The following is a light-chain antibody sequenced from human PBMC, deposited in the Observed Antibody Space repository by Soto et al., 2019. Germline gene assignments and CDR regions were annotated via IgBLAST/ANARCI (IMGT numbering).Light chain of an antibody. J-gene: IGLJ1*01. CDR2: TDS. CDR1: SSNIGKSS. V-gene: IGLV1-44*01. Sequence: QSVLPQPPSASGTPGQRVTISCSGSSSNIGKSSVHWFQQLPGTAPKLLMHTDSKRPSGVPDRFSGSKSGTSASLAITGLQSEDEADYFCAAWDDSLNGFVFGTGTKVTVL. CDR3: AAWDDSLNGFV.